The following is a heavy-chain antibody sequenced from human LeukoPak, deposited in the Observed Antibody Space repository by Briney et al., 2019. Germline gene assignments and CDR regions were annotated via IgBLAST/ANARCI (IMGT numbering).Heavy chain of an antibody. CDR2: IHPEGNEK. J-gene: IGHJ4*02. Sequence: PGGSLRLSCAASGFTFSNYWMSWVRQAPGKGLEWVANIHPEGNEKYHVDSVKGRFTISRDNAKNFLHLQMDSLRVEDTAVYYCARGDDFSGYYWGQGTLVTVSS. D-gene: IGHD3/OR15-3a*01. CDR3: ARGDDFSGYY. CDR1: GFTFSNYW. V-gene: IGHV3-7*04.